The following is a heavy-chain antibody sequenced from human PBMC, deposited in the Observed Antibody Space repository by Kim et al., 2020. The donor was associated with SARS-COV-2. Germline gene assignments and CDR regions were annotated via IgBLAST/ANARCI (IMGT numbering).Heavy chain of an antibody. D-gene: IGHD3-22*01. CDR3: AAYYYDSSGLDY. Sequence: SETLSLTCTVSGGSISSGSYYWSWIRQPAGKGLEWIGRIYTSGSTNYNPSLKSRVTISVDTSKNQFSLKLSSVTAADTAVYYCAAYYYDSSGLDYWGQGTLVTVSS. CDR1: GGSISSGSYY. J-gene: IGHJ4*02. CDR2: IYTSGST. V-gene: IGHV4-61*02.